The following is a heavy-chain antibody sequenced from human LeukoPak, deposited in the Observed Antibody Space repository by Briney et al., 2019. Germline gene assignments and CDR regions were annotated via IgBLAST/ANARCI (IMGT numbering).Heavy chain of an antibody. Sequence: PSETLSLTCTVSGGSISSSSYYWGWIRQPPGKGLEWIGSIYYSGSTYYNPSLKSRVTISVDTSKNQFSLKLSSVTAADTAVYYCARRKDPPYYGDPPRVDYWGQGTLVTVSS. CDR1: GGSISSSSYY. V-gene: IGHV4-39*01. CDR2: IYYSGST. J-gene: IGHJ4*02. CDR3: ARRKDPPYYGDPPRVDY. D-gene: IGHD3-22*01.